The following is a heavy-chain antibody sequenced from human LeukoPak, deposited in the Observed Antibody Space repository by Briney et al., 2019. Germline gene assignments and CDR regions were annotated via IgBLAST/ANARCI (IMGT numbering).Heavy chain of an antibody. CDR3: ARDKRGDWSVFDY. V-gene: IGHV1-69*13. CDR2: IIPIFGTA. CDR1: GYTLTNYA. J-gene: IGHJ4*02. Sequence: SVKVSCKASGYTLTNYALNWVRQAPGQGLEWMGGIIPIFGTANYAQKFQGRVTITADESTSTAYMELSSLRSEDTAVYYCARDKRGDWSVFDYWGQGTLVTVSS. D-gene: IGHD3/OR15-3a*01.